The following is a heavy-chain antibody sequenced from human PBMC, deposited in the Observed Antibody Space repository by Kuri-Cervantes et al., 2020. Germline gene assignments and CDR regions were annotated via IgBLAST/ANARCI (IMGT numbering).Heavy chain of an antibody. CDR3: ARASPVDTAMVGFDY. V-gene: IGHV1-69*06. CDR1: GGTFSSYA. CDR2: IIPIFGTA. D-gene: IGHD5-18*01. J-gene: IGHJ4*02. Sequence: SVKVSCKASGGTFSSYAISWVRQAPGQGLEWMGGIIPIFGTANYAQKFQGRVTITADKSTSTAYMELSSLRSEDTAVYYCARASPVDTAMVGFDYWGQGTLVTVSS.